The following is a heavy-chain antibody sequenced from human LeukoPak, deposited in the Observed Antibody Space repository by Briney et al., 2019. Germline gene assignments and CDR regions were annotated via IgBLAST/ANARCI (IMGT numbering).Heavy chain of an antibody. V-gene: IGHV3-64D*06. CDR2: INSNGGRT. D-gene: IGHD3-22*01. CDR1: GFTFKRYA. J-gene: IGHJ4*02. CDR3: VKDLYYDNSGYYSGAFDY. Sequence: GGSLRLSCSASGFTFKRYAMHWVRQAPGKGLEYVSAINSNGGRTYYADSVKGRFTISRDNSKNTLFLQMSSLRVEDTAVYYCVKDLYYDNSGYYSGAFDYWGQGTLVTVSS.